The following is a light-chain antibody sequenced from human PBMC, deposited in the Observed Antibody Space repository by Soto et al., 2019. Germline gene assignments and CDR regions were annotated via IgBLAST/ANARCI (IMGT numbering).Light chain of an antibody. CDR1: QNVRTF. V-gene: IGKV3-11*01. CDR3: QHRSNWPLT. CDR2: GAS. J-gene: IGKJ4*01. Sequence: EVVLTQSPATLSLSPGERATLSCRASQNVRTFLDWYQQKPGQAPRLLIYGASNRATGIPARFSGSGSGTDFTLTISSLEPEDFAVYYCQHRSNWPLTFGGGTKVEIK.